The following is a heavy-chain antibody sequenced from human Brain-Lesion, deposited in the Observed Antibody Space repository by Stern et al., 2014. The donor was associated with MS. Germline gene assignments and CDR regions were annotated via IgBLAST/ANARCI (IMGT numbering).Heavy chain of an antibody. V-gene: IGHV4-39*01. D-gene: IGHD2-15*01. Sequence: QVQLQESGPGLVKPSETLSLTCTVAGGSVSSTSYAWAWIRQPPGKGLEWIGTIYYSGNTYYSPSLKSRLTISLDPSKNRFSLQLRSVTAADTAVYYCAGEEDIRYCSGGSCTGNWFDPWGQGTLVTVSS. CDR1: GGSVSSTSYA. CDR3: AGEEDIRYCSGGSCTGNWFDP. CDR2: IYYSGNT. J-gene: IGHJ5*02.